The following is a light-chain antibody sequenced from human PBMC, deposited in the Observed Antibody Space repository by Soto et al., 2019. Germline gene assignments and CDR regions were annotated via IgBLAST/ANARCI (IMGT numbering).Light chain of an antibody. V-gene: IGLV2-14*01. CDR3: CSCTNTNTLV. Sequence: QSALTQPASVSGSPGQSITISCTGTSSDVGGYNYVSWYQHHPGKAHKVMIYEVSNRPSGFSNRFSRSKSGNTASLTISGLQAEDEAEYYRCSCTNTNTLVFGGGTKVTVL. J-gene: IGLJ3*02. CDR1: SSDVGGYNY. CDR2: EVS.